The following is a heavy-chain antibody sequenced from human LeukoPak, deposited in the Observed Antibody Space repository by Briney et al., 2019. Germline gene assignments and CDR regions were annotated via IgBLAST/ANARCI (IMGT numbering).Heavy chain of an antibody. CDR1: GYSFTSYW. CDR2: IYPGDSDT. V-gene: IGHV5-51*01. D-gene: IGHD6-13*01. J-gene: IGHJ6*02. CDR3: AGSLYSSSWYYYYGMDV. Sequence: GESLKISCKGSGYSFTSYWIGWVRQMPGKGMEWMGIIYPGDSDTRYSPSFQGQVTISADKSISTAYLQWSSLKASDTAMYYCAGSLYSSSWYYYYGMDVWGQGTTVTVSS.